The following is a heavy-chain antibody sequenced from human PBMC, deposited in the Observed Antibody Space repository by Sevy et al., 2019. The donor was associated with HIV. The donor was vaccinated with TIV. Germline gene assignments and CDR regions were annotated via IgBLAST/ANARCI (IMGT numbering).Heavy chain of an antibody. D-gene: IGHD6-13*01. J-gene: IGHJ5*02. Sequence: GGSLRLSCAASGFTVSSNYMSWVRQAPGKGLEWVSVIYSGGSTYYADSVKGRFTISRDNSKNTLYLQMNSLRAEDTAVYYCAKDPVSSSLNWFDPWGQGTLVTVSS. CDR3: AKDPVSSSLNWFDP. CDR1: GFTVSSNY. V-gene: IGHV3-53*01. CDR2: IYSGGST.